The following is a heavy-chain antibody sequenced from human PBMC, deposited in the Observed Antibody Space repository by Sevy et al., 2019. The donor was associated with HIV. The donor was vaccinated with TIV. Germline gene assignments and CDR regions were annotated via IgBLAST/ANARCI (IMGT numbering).Heavy chain of an antibody. CDR3: ARVVGYYFDGFDI. CDR2: RNPNNGNT. V-gene: IGHV1-8*03. J-gene: IGHJ3*02. CDR1: GYTFTSYD. D-gene: IGHD1-1*01. Sequence: ASVKVSCKASGYTFTSYDINWVRQATGQGLEWMGWRNPNNGNTGYAQQFLGRVTFTLNTSISTAYMELSSLRSEDTAVSYCARVVGYYFDGFDIWGQGTVVTVSS.